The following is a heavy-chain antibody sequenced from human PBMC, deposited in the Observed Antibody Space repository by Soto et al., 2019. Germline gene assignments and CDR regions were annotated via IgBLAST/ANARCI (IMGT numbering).Heavy chain of an antibody. V-gene: IGHV4-59*01. CDR1: GDSISGYF. CDR2: IYYSGST. Sequence: SETLSLTCTVSGDSISGYFWSWIRQPPGKGLEWIGYIYYSGSTNYNPSLKSRVTISVDTSKNQFSLKLSSVTAADTAVYYCARLQYYFDYWGQGTLVTVSS. J-gene: IGHJ4*02. CDR3: ARLQYYFDY.